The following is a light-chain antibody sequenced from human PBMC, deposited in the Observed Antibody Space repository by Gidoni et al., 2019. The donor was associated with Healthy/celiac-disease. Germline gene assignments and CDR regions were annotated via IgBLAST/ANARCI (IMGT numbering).Light chain of an antibody. CDR1: QSVSTY. J-gene: IGKJ4*01. CDR2: DAS. V-gene: IGKV3-11*01. CDR3: QQRSDWLT. Sequence: EVVLTQSPATLSLSPGERATLSCRASQSVSTYLAWYQKKPGQAPRLLIYDASSRATGIPARFSGSGSGTDFTLTISSLEPEDSAVYYCQQRSDWLTFGEGTRVEIK.